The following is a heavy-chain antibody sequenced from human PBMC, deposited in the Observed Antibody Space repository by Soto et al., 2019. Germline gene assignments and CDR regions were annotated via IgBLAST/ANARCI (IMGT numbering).Heavy chain of an antibody. CDR3: ARSDGGSNVNFDY. V-gene: IGHV4-39*01. D-gene: IGHD3-10*01. J-gene: IGHJ4*02. Sequence: PSETLSLTCTVSGDSISSNTYSWGWIRQPPGKGLEYIGTIHFSGNTYYNPSLNSRVTISVDTSKNQFSLNLSSVTAADTAVYYCARSDGGSNVNFDYWGQGTLVTVSS. CDR1: GDSISSNTYS. CDR2: IHFSGNT.